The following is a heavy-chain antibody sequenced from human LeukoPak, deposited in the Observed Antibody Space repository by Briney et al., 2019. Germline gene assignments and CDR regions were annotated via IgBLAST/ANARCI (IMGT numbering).Heavy chain of an antibody. CDR1: GFTFSTYW. J-gene: IGHJ4*02. Sequence: PGGSLRLSCAASGFTFSTYWMHWVRQAPGKGLVWVSHIKTDGSSTTYADSVKGRFTISRDNSKNTLYLQMNSLRAEDTAVYYCATVLAAGVFTYWGQGTLVTVSS. CDR3: ATVLAAGVFTY. V-gene: IGHV3-74*01. CDR2: IKTDGSST. D-gene: IGHD6-13*01.